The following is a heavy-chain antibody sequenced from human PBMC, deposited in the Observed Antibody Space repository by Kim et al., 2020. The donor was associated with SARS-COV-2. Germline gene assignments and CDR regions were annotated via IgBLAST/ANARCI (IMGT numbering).Heavy chain of an antibody. CDR3: ARARGYYDSSGYYLGPVDV. Sequence: SVKVSCKASGGTFSSYAISWVRQAPGQGLEWMGGIIPIFGTANYAQKFQGRVTITADESTSTAYMELSSLRSEDTAVYYCARARGYYDSSGYYLGPVDVWGQGTTVTVSS. V-gene: IGHV1-69*13. CDR2: IIPIFGTA. CDR1: GGTFSSYA. J-gene: IGHJ6*02. D-gene: IGHD3-22*01.